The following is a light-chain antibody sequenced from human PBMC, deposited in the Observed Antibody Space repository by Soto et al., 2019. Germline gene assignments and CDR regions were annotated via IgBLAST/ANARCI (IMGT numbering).Light chain of an antibody. Sequence: DIQMTQSPSTLSASVGDRVTITCRASQSISSWLAWYQQKPGKAPKLLIYDASSLESGVPSRFSGSGSGTEFALPISSLQPDDFATYYCQLYNSYLYTFGQGTKLEI. J-gene: IGKJ2*01. CDR3: QLYNSYLYT. V-gene: IGKV1-5*01. CDR2: DAS. CDR1: QSISSW.